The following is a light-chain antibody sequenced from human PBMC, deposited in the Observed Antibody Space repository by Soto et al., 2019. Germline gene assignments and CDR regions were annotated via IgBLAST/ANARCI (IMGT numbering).Light chain of an antibody. Sequence: QSVLTQPPSVSAAPGQWVTISCSGSSSNIGNNYVSWYQQFPGTAPKLLIYDNNRRPSGIPDRFSGSKSGTSATLGITGLQTGDEADYYCGTWDSSLSAVVFGGGTKLTVL. CDR3: GTWDSSLSAVV. V-gene: IGLV1-51*01. J-gene: IGLJ2*01. CDR1: SSNIGNNY. CDR2: DNN.